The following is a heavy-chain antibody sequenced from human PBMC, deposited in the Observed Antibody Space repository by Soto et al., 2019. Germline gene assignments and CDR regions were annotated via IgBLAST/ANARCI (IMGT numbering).Heavy chain of an antibody. D-gene: IGHD2-2*01. CDR1: GYTFTSYY. CDR3: ARGLRTSIVSSTSKDFDY. V-gene: IGHV1-46*01. CDR2: INPSGGST. J-gene: IGHJ4*02. Sequence: ASVKVSCKASGYTFTSYYMHWVRQAPGQGLEWMGIINPSGGSTSYAQKFQGRVTMTRDTSTSTVYMELSSLRSDDTAVYYCARGLRTSIVSSTSKDFDYWGQGTLVTVSS.